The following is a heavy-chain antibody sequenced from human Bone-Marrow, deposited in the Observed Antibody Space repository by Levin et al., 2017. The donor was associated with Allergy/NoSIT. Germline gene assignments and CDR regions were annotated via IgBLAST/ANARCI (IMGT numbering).Heavy chain of an antibody. CDR3: ARDPGRGVFPYYYYMDV. CDR2: INPNSGGT. CDR1: GYTFTGYH. V-gene: IGHV1-2*02. J-gene: IGHJ6*03. Sequence: GESLKISCKAFGYTFTGYHMHWVRQAPGQGLEWMGWINPNSGGTNYAQRFQGRVTMTRDTSINTAYMELSRLSSDDTAVYYCARDPGRGVFPYYYYMDVWGKGTTVTVSS. D-gene: IGHD3-10*01.